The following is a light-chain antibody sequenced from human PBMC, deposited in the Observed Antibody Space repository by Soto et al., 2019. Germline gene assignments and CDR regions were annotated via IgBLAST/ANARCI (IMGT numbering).Light chain of an antibody. J-gene: IGLJ3*02. Sequence: QSVLTQPASVSGSPGQPITISCTGTSSDVGSYNYVSWYQQHPGKAPKLMIYEVSNRPSGVSNRFSGSKSGNTASLTISGRQAEGEANYYCSSYTSISTRVFGGGTQLTVL. V-gene: IGLV2-14*01. CDR1: SSDVGSYNY. CDR3: SSYTSISTRV. CDR2: EVS.